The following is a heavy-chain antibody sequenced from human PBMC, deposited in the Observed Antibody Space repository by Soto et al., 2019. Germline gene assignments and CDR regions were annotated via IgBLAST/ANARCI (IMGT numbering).Heavy chain of an antibody. V-gene: IGHV3-15*01. D-gene: IGHD1-26*01. Sequence: EVQLVESGGGLVKPGGSLRLSCAASGFTFSNAWMSWVRQAPGKGLEWVGRIKSKTDGGTTDYAAPVKGRFTISRDDSKNTLYLQMNSLKTEDTAVYYCTTLAYSGSYVVGDYWGQGTLVTVSS. J-gene: IGHJ4*02. CDR1: GFTFSNAW. CDR3: TTLAYSGSYVVGDY. CDR2: IKSKTDGGTT.